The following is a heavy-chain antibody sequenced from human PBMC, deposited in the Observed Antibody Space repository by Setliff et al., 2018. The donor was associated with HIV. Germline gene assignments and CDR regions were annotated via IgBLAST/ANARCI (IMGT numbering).Heavy chain of an antibody. CDR1: GFTFSNYA. CDR3: AKGHYSSGDSKQNGFDM. J-gene: IGHJ4*02. Sequence: GGSLRLSCAASGFTFSNYAMNWVRQAPGKGLEWVSTISGSGGLTFYADSVKGRFTISRDNSKNTLYLQMNSLRAEDTVVYYCAKGHYSSGDSKQNGFDMWGQGTLVTVSS. CDR2: ISGSGGLT. V-gene: IGHV3-23*01. D-gene: IGHD3-22*01.